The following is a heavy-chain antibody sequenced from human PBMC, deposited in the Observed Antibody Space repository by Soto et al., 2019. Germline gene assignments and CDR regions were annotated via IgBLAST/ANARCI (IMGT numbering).Heavy chain of an antibody. Sequence: QVQLQESGPGLVKPSQTLSLTCTVSGDSISDVDYYWSWLRQTPREGLEWIGAFYDSGTSYYSPSLKSLMTISVDSSKNQFSLTLTSVTAADTAVYYCARGTRDYFDTTGPGYGMDVWGQGTTVTVSS. CDR3: ARGTRDYFDTTGPGYGMDV. CDR2: FYDSGTS. J-gene: IGHJ6*02. D-gene: IGHD3-22*01. CDR1: GDSISDVDYY. V-gene: IGHV4-30-4*01.